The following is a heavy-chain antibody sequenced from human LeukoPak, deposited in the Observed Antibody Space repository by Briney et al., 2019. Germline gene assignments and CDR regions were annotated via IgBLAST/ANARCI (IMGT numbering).Heavy chain of an antibody. CDR1: GFTFSSYA. CDR2: ISGSGGST. D-gene: IGHD3-10*01. J-gene: IGHJ4*02. Sequence: GGSLRLSCAASGFTFSSYAMSWVRQAPGNGLEWVSAISGSGGSTYYADSVKGRITISRDNSKNTLYLQMNSLRAEDTAVYYCAKIGSMVQGIITDWGQGTLVTVSS. CDR3: AKIGSMVQGIITD. V-gene: IGHV3-23*01.